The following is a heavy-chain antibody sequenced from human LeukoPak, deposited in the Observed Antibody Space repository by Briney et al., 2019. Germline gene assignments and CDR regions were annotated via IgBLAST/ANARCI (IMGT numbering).Heavy chain of an antibody. CDR3: ARQPGSGA. Sequence: GESLKICCKGSGYSFSSYWVAWVRQMPGKGLEWMGIIFPGDSDTRYSPSFEGQVTISADKSISTAYLQWKSLKASDTAVYYCARQPGSGAWGQGTLVTVSS. CDR1: GYSFSSYW. V-gene: IGHV5-51*01. J-gene: IGHJ5*02. D-gene: IGHD1-14*01. CDR2: IFPGDSDT.